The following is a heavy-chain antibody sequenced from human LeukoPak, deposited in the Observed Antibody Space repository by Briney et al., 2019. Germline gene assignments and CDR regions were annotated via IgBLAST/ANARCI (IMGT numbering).Heavy chain of an antibody. CDR3: ARGTVTTFHYYYYMDV. D-gene: IGHD4-17*01. Sequence: GGSLRLSXAASGFTFSSYSMNWVRQAPGKGLEWVSYISSSSSTIYYADSVKGRFTISRGNAKNSLYLQMNSLRAEDTAVYYCARGTVTTFHYYYYMDVWGKGTTVTVSS. CDR1: GFTFSSYS. CDR2: ISSSSSTI. J-gene: IGHJ6*03. V-gene: IGHV3-48*01.